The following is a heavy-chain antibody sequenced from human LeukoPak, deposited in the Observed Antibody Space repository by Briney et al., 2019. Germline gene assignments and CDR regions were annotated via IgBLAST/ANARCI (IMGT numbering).Heavy chain of an antibody. CDR2: ISGSGGST. CDR3: AKALCSGGTCYRFDY. V-gene: IGHV3-23*01. Sequence: GGSLRLSCAASGFTFSSYAMSWVRQAPGKGQEWVSAISGSGGSTYSADSVKGRFTISRDNSKNTLYLQMNSLRAEDTAVYYCAKALCSGGTCYRFDYWGQGTLVTVSS. J-gene: IGHJ4*02. D-gene: IGHD2-15*01. CDR1: GFTFSSYA.